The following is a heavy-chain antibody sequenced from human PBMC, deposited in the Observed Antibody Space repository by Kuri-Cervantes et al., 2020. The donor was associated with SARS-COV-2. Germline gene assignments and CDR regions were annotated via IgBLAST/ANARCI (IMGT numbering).Heavy chain of an antibody. CDR2: NYHSGST. CDR3: VVARDYYYGSGSYPSFDY. V-gene: IGHV4-38-2*02. J-gene: IGHJ4*02. CDR1: GYSISSGYY. D-gene: IGHD3-10*01. Sequence: GSLRLSCTVSGYSISSGYYWGWIRQPPGKGLEWIGSNYHSGSTYYNPSLKSRVTISVDTSKNQFSLKLSPVTAADTAVYYCVVARDYYYGSGSYPSFDYWGQGTLVTVSS.